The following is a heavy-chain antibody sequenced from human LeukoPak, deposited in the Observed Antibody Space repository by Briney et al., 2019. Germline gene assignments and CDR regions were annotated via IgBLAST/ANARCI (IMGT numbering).Heavy chain of an antibody. CDR2: IYAGDST. Sequence: GGSLRLSCAASGFTVSSSYISWVRQAPGKGLEWVSVIYAGDSTYYADSVKGRFIISRDNSKDTVYLQMDSLRAEDTAVYYCARSYTHYDFWSGYTYQNYFDPWGQGTLVTVSS. V-gene: IGHV3-53*01. J-gene: IGHJ5*02. CDR3: ARSYTHYDFWSGYTYQNYFDP. CDR1: GFTVSSSY. D-gene: IGHD3-3*01.